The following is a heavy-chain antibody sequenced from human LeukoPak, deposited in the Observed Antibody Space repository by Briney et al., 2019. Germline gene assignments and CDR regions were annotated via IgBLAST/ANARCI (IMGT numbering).Heavy chain of an antibody. CDR3: ARLNGNHFDY. CDR1: GYTFISFY. V-gene: IGHV1-46*01. Sequence: ASVKVSCKASGYTFISFYIHWVRQAPGQGLEWMGLINPSSGNTPYAQQFQGRVTMTRDTSTSIAYMELSRLRSDDTAVYYCARLNGNHFDYWGQGTLVTVSS. CDR2: INPSSGNT. D-gene: IGHD1-14*01. J-gene: IGHJ4*02.